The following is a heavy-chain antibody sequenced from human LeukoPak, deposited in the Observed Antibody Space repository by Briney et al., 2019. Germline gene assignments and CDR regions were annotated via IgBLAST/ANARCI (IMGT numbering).Heavy chain of an antibody. CDR1: GFSFNTYG. J-gene: IGHJ6*02. D-gene: IGHD1-26*01. Sequence: GGSLRLSCAASGFSFNTYGMHWVRQGPGKGLEWVAVISYDGSNEWYADSVKGRFTISRDNSKNTLYLQMNSLRAEDTAVYYCAKVAPSGSGSYFPYYYYGMDVWGQGTTVTVSS. CDR3: AKVAPSGSGSYFPYYYYGMDV. CDR2: ISYDGSNE. V-gene: IGHV3-30*18.